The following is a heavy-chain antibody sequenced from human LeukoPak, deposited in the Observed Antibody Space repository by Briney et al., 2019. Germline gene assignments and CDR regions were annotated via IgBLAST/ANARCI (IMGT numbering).Heavy chain of an antibody. J-gene: IGHJ6*02. D-gene: IGHD1-26*01. CDR2: ISAYNGNT. V-gene: IGHV1-18*01. CDR3: ARDWADSGSYLLGYYYGMDV. Sequence: ASVKVSCKASGYTFTSYGISWVRQAPGQGLEWMGWISAYNGNTNYAQKLQGRVTMTTDTSMSTAYMELRSLRSDDTAVYYCARDWADSGSYLLGYYYGMDVWGQGTTATVSS. CDR1: GYTFTSYG.